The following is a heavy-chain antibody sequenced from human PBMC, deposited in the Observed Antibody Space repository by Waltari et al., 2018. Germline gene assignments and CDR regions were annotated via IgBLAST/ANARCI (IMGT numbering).Heavy chain of an antibody. CDR2: ISSSSSYI. CDR3: ARGEIAVAGTRRGAFEI. D-gene: IGHD6-19*01. Sequence: EVQLVASGGGLVKPGGSLRLSCAASGFTFSSYSMNWVRQAPGKGLEWVSSISSSSSYIYYADSVKCRCTISRGNAKNSLYLQMNRLRAEDTAVDYCARGEIAVAGTRRGAFEIWGQGIMGTVS. J-gene: IGHJ3*02. CDR1: GFTFSSYS. V-gene: IGHV3-21*01.